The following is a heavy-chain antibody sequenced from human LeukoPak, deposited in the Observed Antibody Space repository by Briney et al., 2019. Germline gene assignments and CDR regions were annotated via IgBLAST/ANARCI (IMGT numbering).Heavy chain of an antibody. J-gene: IGHJ4*02. D-gene: IGHD4-17*01. Sequence: SETLSLTCTVSGGSISIYYWSWIRQPAGKGLEWIGRIYTSGSTNYNPSLKSRVTMSVDTPKNQFSLKLNSVTAADTAVYYCARGPTTVTRAFDYWGQGTLVTVSS. CDR2: IYTSGST. V-gene: IGHV4-4*07. CDR1: GGSISIYY. CDR3: ARGPTTVTRAFDY.